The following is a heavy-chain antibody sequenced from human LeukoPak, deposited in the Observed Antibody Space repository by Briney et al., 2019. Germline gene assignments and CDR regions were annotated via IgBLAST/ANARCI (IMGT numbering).Heavy chain of an antibody. D-gene: IGHD5-18*01. V-gene: IGHV4-59*12. CDR1: GGSIRSYY. Sequence: SETLSLTCTVSGGSIRSYYWSWIRQPPGKGLEWIGYIYYSGRTRYNPSLKSPVTISVDTSKNQFSLRLSSVTAADTAVYFCARGQEYRYGYTVTELGSGYFDYWGQGTLVTVSS. CDR3: ARGQEYRYGYTVTELGSGYFDY. CDR2: IYYSGRT. J-gene: IGHJ4*02.